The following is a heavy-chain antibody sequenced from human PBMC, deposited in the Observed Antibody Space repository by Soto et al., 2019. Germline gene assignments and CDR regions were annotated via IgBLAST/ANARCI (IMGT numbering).Heavy chain of an antibody. J-gene: IGHJ6*02. CDR3: ARDSELGIYYYYGMDV. D-gene: IGHD7-27*01. V-gene: IGHV6-1*01. Sequence: SQTLSLTCVISGDSVSSNSAAWNWIRQSPSRGLEWLGRTYYRSKWYNDYAVSVKSRITINPDTSKNQFSLQLNSVTPEDTAVFYCARDSELGIYYYYGMDVWGQGTTVTAP. CDR2: TYYRSKWYN. CDR1: GDSVSSNSAA.